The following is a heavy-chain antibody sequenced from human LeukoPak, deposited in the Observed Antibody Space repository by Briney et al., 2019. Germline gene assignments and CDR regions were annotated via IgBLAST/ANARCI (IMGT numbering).Heavy chain of an antibody. CDR1: GFTVSSSF. CDR2: IHSDGST. D-gene: IGHD5-18*01. CDR3: ARDHLPRYSNGYHYYGMDV. V-gene: IGHV3-66*01. J-gene: IGHJ6*02. Sequence: PGGSLRLSCAASGFTVSSSFMRWVSQAPGKGLEWVSLIHSDGSTYYADSVKGTFTISRDNSKNTLYLQMNSLRAEDTAVYYCARDHLPRYSNGYHYYGMDVWGQGTTVTVSS.